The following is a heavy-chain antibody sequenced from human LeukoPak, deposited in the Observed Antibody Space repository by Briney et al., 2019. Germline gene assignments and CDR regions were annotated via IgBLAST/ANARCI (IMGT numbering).Heavy chain of an antibody. J-gene: IGHJ4*02. V-gene: IGHV3-20*04. CDR3: ATYFYGSGSSHFDY. D-gene: IGHD3-10*01. Sequence: GGSLGLSCAASGFTFDDYGMSWVRQAPGKGLEWVSHINWNGGSTGYADSVKGRFTISRDNAKNSLYLQMNSLRAEDTALYYCATYFYGSGSSHFDYWGQGTLVTVSS. CDR1: GFTFDDYG. CDR2: INWNGGST.